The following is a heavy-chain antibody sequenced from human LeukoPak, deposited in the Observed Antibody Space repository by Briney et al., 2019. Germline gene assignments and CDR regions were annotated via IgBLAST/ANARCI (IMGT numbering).Heavy chain of an antibody. J-gene: IGHJ4*02. CDR3: SRLRGYSYGYGDY. CDR1: GFTFSSYS. V-gene: IGHV3-21*01. Sequence: GGSLRLSCAASGFTFSSYSMNWVRQAPGKGLEWVSSISGSSSYIFYADSVKGRFTISRDNAKNSLYLQMNSLRAEDTAVYYCSRLRGYSYGYGDYWGQGTLVTVSS. CDR2: ISGSSSYI. D-gene: IGHD5-18*01.